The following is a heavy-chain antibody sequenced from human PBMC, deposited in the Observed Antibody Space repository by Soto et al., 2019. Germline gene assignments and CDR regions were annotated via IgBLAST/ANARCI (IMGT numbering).Heavy chain of an antibody. CDR1: GYTFTSFG. CDR2: ISGYNGDT. CDR3: ARDKPQQIVGYNYYYGMDV. D-gene: IGHD6-6*01. J-gene: IGHJ6*02. V-gene: IGHV1-18*04. Sequence: QLHLVQSGAEVKKPGASVKVSCTASGYTFTSFGVSWVRQVPGQGLEWMGWISGYNGDTDYAQKFQGRVTMTTDRYTSTAYMAVRSLRSDDTALYYCARDKPQQIVGYNYYYGMDVWGQGTTVTVSS.